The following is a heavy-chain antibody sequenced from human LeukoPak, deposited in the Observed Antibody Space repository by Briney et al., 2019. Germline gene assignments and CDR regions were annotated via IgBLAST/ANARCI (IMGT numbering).Heavy chain of an antibody. CDR3: VRQGGWGGAASLIEF. CDR2: MFYRGST. V-gene: IGHV4-39*01. Sequence: PSETLSLTCTVSGVSITTSTHYWAWIRQPPGKGLEWIAIMFYRGSTYYNASLRSRVTLSVDTSMNQFSLKLSSVTASDTATFYCVRQGGWGGAASLIEFWGQGILVTVSS. CDR1: GVSITTSTHY. J-gene: IGHJ4*02. D-gene: IGHD2-15*01.